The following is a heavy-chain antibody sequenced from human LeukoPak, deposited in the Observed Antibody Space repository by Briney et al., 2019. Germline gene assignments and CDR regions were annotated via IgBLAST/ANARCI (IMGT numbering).Heavy chain of an antibody. J-gene: IGHJ4*02. CDR1: GGSISSYY. V-gene: IGHV4-59*01. D-gene: IGHD6-19*01. CDR3: ARGRIAVAGTKNYFDY. CDR2: IYYSGST. Sequence: SETLSLTCTVSGGSISSYYWSWIRQPPGKGLEWIGDIYYSGSTNYNPSLKSRVSISVDTSKNQFSLKLSSVTAADTAVYYCARGRIAVAGTKNYFDYWGQGTLVTVSS.